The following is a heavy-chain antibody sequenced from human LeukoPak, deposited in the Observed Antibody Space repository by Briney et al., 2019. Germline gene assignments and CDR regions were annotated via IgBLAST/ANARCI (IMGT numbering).Heavy chain of an antibody. CDR2: ITRSSITI. V-gene: IGHV3-11*04. CDR3: AKGMGFLTSVDY. D-gene: IGHD4-17*01. Sequence: GGSLRLSCEGSGFTLSDYYMSWIRQPPGKGLEWVSYITRSSITINYADSVKGRFTMSRDNAKNSLYLQMNSLRVEDTAVYYCAKGMGFLTSVDYWGQGTLVTVSS. CDR1: GFTLSDYY. J-gene: IGHJ4*02.